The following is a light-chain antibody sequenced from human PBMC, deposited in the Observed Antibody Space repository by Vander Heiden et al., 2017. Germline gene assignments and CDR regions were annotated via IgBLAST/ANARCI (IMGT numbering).Light chain of an antibody. CDR3: GTWDSSLSAYV. CDR1: SSNIGNNY. Sequence: QSVLTQPPSVSAAPGPTVTTPCSGSSSNIGNNYVSWYQQLPGTAPKLLIYENNKRPSVIPDRFSGSKSGTSATLGITGLQTGDEADYYCGTWDSSLSAYVFGTGTKVTVL. J-gene: IGLJ1*01. V-gene: IGLV1-51*02. CDR2: ENN.